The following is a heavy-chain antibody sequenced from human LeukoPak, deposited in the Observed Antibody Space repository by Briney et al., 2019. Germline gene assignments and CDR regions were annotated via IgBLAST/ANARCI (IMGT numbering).Heavy chain of an antibody. D-gene: IGHD3-10*01. V-gene: IGHV1-46*01. CDR2: INPSDGDR. J-gene: IGHJ4*02. CDR1: GYTFTTYK. Sequence: ASVNVSCKASGYTFTTYKMHWVRQAPGQGLEWVGIINPSDGDRRNAQKFQGRVTMTRDTSTSTFYMELSSLRSDDTAVYYCAKDGGSYSADYWGQGTLVTVSS. CDR3: AKDGGSYSADY.